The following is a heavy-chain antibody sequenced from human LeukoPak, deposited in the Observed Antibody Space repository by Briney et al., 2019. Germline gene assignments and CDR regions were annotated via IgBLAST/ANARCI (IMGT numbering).Heavy chain of an antibody. J-gene: IGHJ6*03. CDR3: ARGIYCSSTTCYYYYYYMDV. V-gene: IGHV4-4*07. D-gene: IGHD2-2*01. CDR2: IYTSGST. Sequence: SETLSLTCTVSGGSISAYYWSWIRQPAGKRLEWIGRIYTSGSTNYNPSLKSRVTMSLDTSKNQFSLKLSSVTAADTAVYYCARGIYCSSTTCYYYYYYMDVWGKGTTVTVSS. CDR1: GGSISAYY.